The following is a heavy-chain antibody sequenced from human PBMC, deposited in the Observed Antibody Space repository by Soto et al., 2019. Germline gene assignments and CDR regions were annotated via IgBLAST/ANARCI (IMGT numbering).Heavy chain of an antibody. J-gene: IGHJ6*02. Sequence: HPGGSLRLSCAASGFTFSSYGMHWVRQAPGKGLEWVAVISYDGSNKYYADSVKGRFTISRDNSKNTLYLQMNSLRAEDTAVYYCAKGARAYYDFWSASYGMDVWGQGTTVT. D-gene: IGHD3-3*01. V-gene: IGHV3-30*18. CDR3: AKGARAYYDFWSASYGMDV. CDR1: GFTFSSYG. CDR2: ISYDGSNK.